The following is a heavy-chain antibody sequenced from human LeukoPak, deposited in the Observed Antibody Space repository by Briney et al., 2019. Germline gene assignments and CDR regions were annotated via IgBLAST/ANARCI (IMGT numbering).Heavy chain of an antibody. D-gene: IGHD6-6*01. Sequence: ASVKVSCKASGYTFTGYYMHWVRQAPGQVLDWMGWINPNSGGTNYAQKFQGRVTMTRDTSISTAYMELSRLRSDDTAVFYCARELSSSPRAFDYWDQGTLVTVSS. CDR1: GYTFTGYY. J-gene: IGHJ4*02. V-gene: IGHV1-2*02. CDR2: INPNSGGT. CDR3: ARELSSSPRAFDY.